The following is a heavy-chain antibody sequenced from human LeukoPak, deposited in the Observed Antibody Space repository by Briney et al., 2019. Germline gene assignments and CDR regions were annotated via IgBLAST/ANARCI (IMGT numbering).Heavy chain of an antibody. D-gene: IGHD3-10*01. CDR1: GGSIRSYY. V-gene: IGHV4-4*07. J-gene: IGHJ4*02. CDR3: ARHGSYCFDS. CDR2: IDTSGST. Sequence: PSETLSLTCTVSGGSIRSYYWSWIRQPAGKGLEWIGRIDTSGSTNYNPFLKSRVTVSVDTSKNQLSLRLSSVTAADTAVYYCARHGSYCFDSWGQGTLVTVSS.